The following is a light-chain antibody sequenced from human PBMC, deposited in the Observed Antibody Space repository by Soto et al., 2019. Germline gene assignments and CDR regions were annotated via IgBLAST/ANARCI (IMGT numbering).Light chain of an antibody. V-gene: IGKV1-9*01. J-gene: IGKJ3*01. Sequence: IHLTQSPSSLSASVGDRVTVTCRASQGIGSDLAWYQQKPGKAPKLLIYAAFTLQSGVSSRFSGGGSGTDFTLTISSLQSEDLAVYYCHQFNSYPFTFGPGTKVYIK. CDR2: AAF. CDR1: QGIGSD. CDR3: HQFNSYPFT.